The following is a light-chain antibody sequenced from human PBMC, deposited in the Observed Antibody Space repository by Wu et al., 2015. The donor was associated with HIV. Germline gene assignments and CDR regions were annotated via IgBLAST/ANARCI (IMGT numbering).Light chain of an antibody. CDR1: QSVASNY. CDR2: GAS. J-gene: IGKJ1*01. V-gene: IGKV3-20*01. Sequence: EIVLTQSPGTLSLSAGERATLFCRASQSVASNYLAWYQLRPGQAPRLLIYGASSRPTGIPDRFSGSGSGTDFILTISRLEPEDFAVYYCQQYGSSPRTFGQGTKVEIK. CDR3: QQYGSSPRT.